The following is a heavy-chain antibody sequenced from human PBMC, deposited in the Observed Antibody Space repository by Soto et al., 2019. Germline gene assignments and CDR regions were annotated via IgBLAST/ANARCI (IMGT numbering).Heavy chain of an antibody. V-gene: IGHV4-59*08. CDR3: GRKGIGAPTGPVDV. D-gene: IGHD1-1*01. CDR1: GDSISSYY. CDR2: IYESGST. Sequence: SETLSLTCPVSGDSISSYYWSWIRQPPGKGLEWIGYIYESGSTDYNPSLESRVTISLDTSTNQFSLKLRSVTAADTAVYYCGRKGIGAPTGPVDVWGQGTTVTVSS. J-gene: IGHJ6*02.